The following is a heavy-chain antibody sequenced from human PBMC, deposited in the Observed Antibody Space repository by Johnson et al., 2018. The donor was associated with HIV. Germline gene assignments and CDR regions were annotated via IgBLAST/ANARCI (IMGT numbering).Heavy chain of an antibody. D-gene: IGHD3-22*01. CDR3: AASVYYYDSSGYFAFDI. V-gene: IGHV3-23*04. Sequence: VQLVESGGGLVQPGGSLRLSCAASGFTFSSYGMHWVRQAPGKGLEWVSTISNSGGDTYYADSVKGRFTISRDNSKNTLYLQMNSLRAEDTAVYYCAASVYYYDSSGYFAFDIWGQGTMVTVSS. CDR1: GFTFSSYG. J-gene: IGHJ3*02. CDR2: ISNSGGDT.